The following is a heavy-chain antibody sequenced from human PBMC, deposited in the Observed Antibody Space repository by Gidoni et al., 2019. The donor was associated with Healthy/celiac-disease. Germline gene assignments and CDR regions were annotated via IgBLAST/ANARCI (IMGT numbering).Heavy chain of an antibody. CDR3: AAAGYDSSGYYYSSYGMDV. CDR2: ISYDGSNK. V-gene: IGHV3-30-3*01. D-gene: IGHD3-22*01. CDR1: GFTFSSYA. J-gene: IGHJ6*02. Sequence: QVQLVESGGGVVQPGRSLRLSCAASGFTFSSYAMHWVRQAPGKGLGWVAVISYDGSNKYYADSVKGRFTISRDNSKNTLYLQMNSLRAEDTAVYYCAAAGYDSSGYYYSSYGMDVWGQGTTVTVSS.